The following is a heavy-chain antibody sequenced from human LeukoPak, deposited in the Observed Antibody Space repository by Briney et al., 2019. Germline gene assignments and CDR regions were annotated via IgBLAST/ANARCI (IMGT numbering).Heavy chain of an antibody. V-gene: IGHV4-59*08. Sequence: SETPSLTCTVSGGSISGTYYWSWIRPPPGKGLEWIGYIYYTGTTDSNPSLKSRVTISLDTSKNQFSLNLSSVTAADTAVYYCARRWVYDKRAFDAWGQGTMVTVSS. CDR1: GGSISGTYY. D-gene: IGHD3-16*01. CDR2: IYYTGTT. J-gene: IGHJ3*01. CDR3: ARRWVYDKRAFDA.